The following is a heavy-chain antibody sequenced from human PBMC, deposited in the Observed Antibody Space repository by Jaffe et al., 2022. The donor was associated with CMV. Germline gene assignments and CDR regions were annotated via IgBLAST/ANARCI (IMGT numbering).Heavy chain of an antibody. CDR3: ARDGGPHSSGWYKVLY. D-gene: IGHD6-19*01. V-gene: IGHV3-33*01. J-gene: IGHJ4*02. Sequence: QVQLVESGGGVVQPGRSLRLSCAASGFTFSSYGMHWVRQAPGKGLEWVAVIWYDGSNKYYADSVKGRFTISRDNSKNTLYLQMNSLRAEDTAVYYCARDGGPHSSGWYKVLYWGQGTLVTVSS. CDR1: GFTFSSYG. CDR2: IWYDGSNK.